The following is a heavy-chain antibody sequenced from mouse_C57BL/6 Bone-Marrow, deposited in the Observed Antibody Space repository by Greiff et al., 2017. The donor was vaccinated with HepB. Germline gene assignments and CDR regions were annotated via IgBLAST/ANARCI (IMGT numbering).Heavy chain of an antibody. CDR3: ARVRLITPVPAWFAY. V-gene: IGHV3-6*01. CDR2: ISYDGSN. Sequence: EVQRVESGPGLVKPSQSLSLTCSVTGYSITSGYYWNWIRQFPGNKLEWMGYISYDGSNNYNPSLKNRISITRDTSKNQFFLKLNSVTTEDTATYYCARVRLITPVPAWFAYWGQGTLVTVSA. CDR1: GYSITSGYY. D-gene: IGHD1-1*01. J-gene: IGHJ3*01.